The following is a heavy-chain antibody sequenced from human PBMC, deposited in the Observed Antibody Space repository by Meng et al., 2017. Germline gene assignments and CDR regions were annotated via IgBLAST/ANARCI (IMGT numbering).Heavy chain of an antibody. CDR1: GYTFTGYY. V-gene: IGHV1-2*06. D-gene: IGHD3-22*01. J-gene: IGHJ5*02. CDR3: ARALIVVANWFDP. CDR2: INPNSGGT. Sequence: QVQLVQSGAEVKKPGASVKVSCKASGYTFTGYYMHWVRQASGQGLEWMGRINPNSGGTNYAQKFQGRVTMTRDTSISTAYMELSRLRSDDTAVYYCARALIVVANWFDPWGQGTLVTVSS.